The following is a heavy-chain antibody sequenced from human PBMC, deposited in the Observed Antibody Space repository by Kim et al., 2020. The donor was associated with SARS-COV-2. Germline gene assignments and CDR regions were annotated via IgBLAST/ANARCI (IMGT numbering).Heavy chain of an antibody. CDR2: HYSGST. CDR3: ARGFDL. J-gene: IGHJ2*01. V-gene: IGHV4-59*09. Sequence: HYSGSTNYNPSPRGRVTITVDTSKNQFSLKLSSVTAADTAVYYCARGFDLWGRGTLVTVSS.